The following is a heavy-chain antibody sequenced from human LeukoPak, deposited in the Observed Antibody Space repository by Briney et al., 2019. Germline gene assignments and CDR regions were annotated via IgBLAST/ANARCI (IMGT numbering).Heavy chain of an antibody. CDR1: GFTFSNYA. Sequence: PGGSLRLSCAAWGFTFSNYAMYWARQPAGKGRGWGSSISAGGAGTFYVDSVKGRFTISRDDSRNTLYLQMNSLTAEDTAIYYCAKDGRTSVPYWGQGTLVTVSS. V-gene: IGHV3-23*01. CDR3: AKDGRTSVPY. J-gene: IGHJ4*02. CDR2: ISAGGAGT. D-gene: IGHD4-17*01.